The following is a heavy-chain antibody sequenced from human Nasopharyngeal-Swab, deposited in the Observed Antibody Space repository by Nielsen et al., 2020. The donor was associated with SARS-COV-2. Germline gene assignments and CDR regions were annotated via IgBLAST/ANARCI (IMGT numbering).Heavy chain of an antibody. D-gene: IGHD6-13*01. V-gene: IGHV1-46*01. CDR3: ARVQQLVSPYYYYGMDV. CDR2: INPSGGST. J-gene: IGHJ6*02. CDR1: GYTFTSYY. Sequence: ASVKVSCKASGYTFTSYYMHWVRQAPGQGLEWMGIINPSGGSTSYAQKFQGRVTMTRDTSTSSVYMELSSLRSEDTAVYYCARVQQLVSPYYYYGMDVWGQGTTVTVS.